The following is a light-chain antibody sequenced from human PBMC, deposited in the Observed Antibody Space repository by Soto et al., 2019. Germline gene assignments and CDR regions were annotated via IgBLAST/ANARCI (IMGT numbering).Light chain of an antibody. CDR3: HQYCASRWP. CDR2: GAS. CDR1: QSVSSNY. V-gene: IGKV3-20*01. Sequence: EIVLTQPAGTLSLSPGERVTLSCRARQSVSSNYLAWYQQKPGQAPRLLIYGASSRAAGIPDRFSGSGSGTDFALTIIRLEADYFAVYYCHQYCASRWPFGQGNKVEIK. J-gene: IGKJ1*01.